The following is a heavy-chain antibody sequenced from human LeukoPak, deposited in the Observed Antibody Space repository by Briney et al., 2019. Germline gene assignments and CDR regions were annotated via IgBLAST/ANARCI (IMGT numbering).Heavy chain of an antibody. V-gene: IGHV3-23*01. J-gene: IGHJ5*02. Sequence: QPGGSLRLSCAASGFTFSSYAMSWVRQAPGKGLEWVSAISGSGGSTYYADSVKGRFAISRDNSKNTLYLQMNSLRAEDTAVYYCARLQSRYFDWLALSGFDPWGQGTLVTVSS. CDR2: ISGSGGST. D-gene: IGHD3-9*01. CDR3: ARLQSRYFDWLALSGFDP. CDR1: GFTFSSYA.